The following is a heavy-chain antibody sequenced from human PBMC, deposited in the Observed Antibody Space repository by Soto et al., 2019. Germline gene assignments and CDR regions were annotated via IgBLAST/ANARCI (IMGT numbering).Heavy chain of an antibody. CDR1: GGTFSNFA. V-gene: IGHV1-69*01. J-gene: IGHJ3*02. CDR3: APSVRVVGGDGYNDSAAVDI. Sequence: QVQLVQSGPEVTKPGSSVKVSCEASGGTFSNFAVNWVRQAPGQGLEWVGGMIPLFNVATYAQKFEGRVTRVGDDSKSHVYMYLSRGMSDHNGGYYWAPSVRVVGGDGYNDSAAVDIWGQGTVVTVSS. CDR2: MIPLFNVA. D-gene: IGHD3-16*01.